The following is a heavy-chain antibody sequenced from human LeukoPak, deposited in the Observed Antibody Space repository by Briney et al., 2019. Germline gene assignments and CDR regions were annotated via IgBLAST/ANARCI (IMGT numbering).Heavy chain of an antibody. CDR1: GGSISSYY. V-gene: IGHV4-4*07. CDR2: IYTSGST. CDR3: ARERAYYYDSSGYVHQFDY. D-gene: IGHD3-22*01. Sequence: SETQSLTCTVSGGSISSYYWSWIRQPAGKGLEWIGRIYTSGSTNYNPSLKSRVTMSVDTSKNQFSLRLSSVTAADTAVYYCARERAYYYDSSGYVHQFDYWGQGTLVTVSP. J-gene: IGHJ4*02.